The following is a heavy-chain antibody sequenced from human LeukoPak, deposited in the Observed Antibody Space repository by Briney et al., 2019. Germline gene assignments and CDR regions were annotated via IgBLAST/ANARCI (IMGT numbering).Heavy chain of an antibody. J-gene: IGHJ6*03. Sequence: VASVKVSCKASGYTFTSYDINWVRQATGQGLEWMGWMNPNSGNTGYAQKFQGRVTITRNTSISTAYMELSSLRSEDTAVYYCARGYGGSYFDYYYYMDVWGKGTTVTVSS. CDR1: GYTFTSYD. D-gene: IGHD1-26*01. CDR3: ARGYGGSYFDYYYYMDV. V-gene: IGHV1-8*03. CDR2: MNPNSGNT.